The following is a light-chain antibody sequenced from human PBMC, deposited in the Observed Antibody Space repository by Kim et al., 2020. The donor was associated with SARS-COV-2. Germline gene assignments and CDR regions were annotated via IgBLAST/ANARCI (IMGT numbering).Light chain of an antibody. Sequence: ASVGDRVTLTWRASQDVSSWVAWYQQKPGKAPNLLIFAASSLQSGVPSRISGSGSGTDFTLTISSLQPADFATYFCQQTNSFPLTFGGGTKVDIK. CDR1: QDVSSW. CDR2: AAS. V-gene: IGKV1-12*01. CDR3: QQTNSFPLT. J-gene: IGKJ4*01.